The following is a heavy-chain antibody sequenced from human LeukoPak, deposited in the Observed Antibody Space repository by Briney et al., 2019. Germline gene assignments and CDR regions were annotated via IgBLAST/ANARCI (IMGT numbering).Heavy chain of an antibody. V-gene: IGHV3-7*01. J-gene: IGHJ4*02. CDR2: INGDGRDK. CDR1: GFTFSSYW. D-gene: IGHD3-9*01. Sequence: GGCLRLSCAASGFTFSSYWMNWVRQAPGKGLEWVANINGDGRDKYYVGSVRGRFTISRDNADNALYLQMNSLRGDDTALYYCARGVDSAIDWWGQGTLVTVSS. CDR3: ARGVDSAIDW.